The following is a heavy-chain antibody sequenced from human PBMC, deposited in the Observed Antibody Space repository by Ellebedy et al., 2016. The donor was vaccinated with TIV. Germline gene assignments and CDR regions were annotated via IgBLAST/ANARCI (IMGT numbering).Heavy chain of an antibody. CDR1: GFTFSSYS. CDR3: ARSRLVAGSDLDY. V-gene: IGHV3-48*01. CDR2: ISSSSSTI. Sequence: PGGSLRLSCAASGFTFSSYSMNWVRQAPGKGLEWVSYISSSSSTIYYADSVKGRFTISRDNAKNSLYLQMNSLRADDTAVYYCARSRLVAGSDLDYWGQGTLVTVSS. J-gene: IGHJ4*02. D-gene: IGHD6-19*01.